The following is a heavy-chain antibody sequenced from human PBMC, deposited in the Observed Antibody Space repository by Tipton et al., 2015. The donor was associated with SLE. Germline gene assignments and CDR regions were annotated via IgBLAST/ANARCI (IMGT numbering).Heavy chain of an antibody. V-gene: IGHV4-34*01. CDR2: INHSGST. CDR1: GGSFSGYY. D-gene: IGHD2-15*01. Sequence: TLSLTCAVYGGSFSGYYWSWIRQPPGKGLEWIGEINHSGSTNYNPSLKSRVTISVDTSKNQFSLKLSSVTAADTAVYYCARDCSGGSCPDYWGQGTLVTVSS. J-gene: IGHJ4*02. CDR3: ARDCSGGSCPDY.